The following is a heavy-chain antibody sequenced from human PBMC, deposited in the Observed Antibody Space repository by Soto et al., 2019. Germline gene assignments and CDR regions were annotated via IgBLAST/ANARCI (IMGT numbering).Heavy chain of an antibody. CDR1: GGSISSGGYS. D-gene: IGHD3-3*01. Sequence: PSETLSLTCAVSGGSISSGGYSWSWIRQPPGKGLEWIGYIYHSGSTNYNPSLKSRVTISVDKSKNQFSLKLSSVTAADTAVYYCASAKYGFWSGYYADYYYYGMDVWGQGTTVTVSS. CDR3: ASAKYGFWSGYYADYYYYGMDV. V-gene: IGHV4-30-2*01. J-gene: IGHJ6*02. CDR2: IYHSGST.